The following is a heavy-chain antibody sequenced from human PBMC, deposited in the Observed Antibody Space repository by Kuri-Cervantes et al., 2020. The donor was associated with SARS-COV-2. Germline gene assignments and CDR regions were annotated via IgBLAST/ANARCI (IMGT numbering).Heavy chain of an antibody. V-gene: IGHV3-48*01. CDR2: ISSSSSTI. J-gene: IGHJ2*01. CDR1: GFTFSSYS. D-gene: IGHD2-2*01. Sequence: GESLKISCAASGFTFSSYSMNWVRQAPGKGLEWVSYISSSSSTIYYADSVKGRFTISRDNAKNSLYLQMNSLRAEDTAVYYCARDAVVVPAAIYSGYFDLWGRGTLVTVSS. CDR3: ARDAVVVPAAIYSGYFDL.